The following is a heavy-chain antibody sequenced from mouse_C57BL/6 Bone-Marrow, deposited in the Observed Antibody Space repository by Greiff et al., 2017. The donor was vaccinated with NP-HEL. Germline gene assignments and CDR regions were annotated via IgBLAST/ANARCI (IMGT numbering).Heavy chain of an antibody. CDR2: INPSSGYT. V-gene: IGHV1-4*01. CDR3: ARSGGIQTAQAPAWFAY. J-gene: IGHJ3*01. Sequence: QVQLQQSGAELARPGASVKMSCKASGYTFTSYTMHWVKQRPGQGLEWIGYINPSSGYTKYNQKFKDKATLTADKSSSTAYMQLSSLTSEDSAVYYCARSGGIQTAQAPAWFAYWGQGTLVTVSA. CDR1: GYTFTSYT. D-gene: IGHD3-2*02.